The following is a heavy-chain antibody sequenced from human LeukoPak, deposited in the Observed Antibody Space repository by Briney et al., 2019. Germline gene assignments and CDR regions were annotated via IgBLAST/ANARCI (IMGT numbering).Heavy chain of an antibody. J-gene: IGHJ4*02. CDR1: GYNFTSQC. Sequence: GSVEVSCKASGYNFTSQCIRRVRQAPGQGLEGMGWISAYNGNTNYAQKLQGRVTMTTDTSTSTAYMELRSLRSDDTAVYYCARDEEGYDSSGPWGQGTLVTVSS. CDR2: ISAYNGNT. V-gene: IGHV1-18*01. CDR3: ARDEEGYDSSGP. D-gene: IGHD3-22*01.